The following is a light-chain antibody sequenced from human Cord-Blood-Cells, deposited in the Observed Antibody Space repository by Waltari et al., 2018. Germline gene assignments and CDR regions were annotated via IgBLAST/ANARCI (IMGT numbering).Light chain of an antibody. J-gene: IGLJ3*02. CDR2: DVS. V-gene: IGLV2-14*01. CDR3: SSYTSSSTWV. Sequence: QSALTQPASVSGSPGQSITISCTATSSDVGGTNYVSWYQQHPGTAPKLLIYDVSKRPSGVSNRFSGSKSGNTASLTSSGLQAEDEADYYCSSYTSSSTWVFGGGTKLTVL. CDR1: SSDVGGTNY.